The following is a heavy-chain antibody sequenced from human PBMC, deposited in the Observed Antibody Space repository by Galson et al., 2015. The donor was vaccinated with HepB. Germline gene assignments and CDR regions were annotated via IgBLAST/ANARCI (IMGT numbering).Heavy chain of an antibody. CDR3: TRHPDPPGYCSGGSCLHPVDY. CDR1: GFTFSGSA. CDR2: IRSKANSYAT. V-gene: IGHV3-73*01. D-gene: IGHD2-15*01. Sequence: SLRLSCAASGFTFSGSAMHWVRQASGKGLEWVGRIRSKANSYATAYAASVKGRFTISRDDSKNTAYLQMNSLKTEDTAVYYCTRHPDPPGYCSGGSCLHPVDYWGQGTLVTVSS. J-gene: IGHJ4*02.